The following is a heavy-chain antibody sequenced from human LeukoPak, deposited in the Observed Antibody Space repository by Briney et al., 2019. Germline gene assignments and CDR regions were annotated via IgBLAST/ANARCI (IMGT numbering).Heavy chain of an antibody. CDR2: IYYSGST. V-gene: IGHV4-31*03. D-gene: IGHD6-19*01. Sequence: PSQTLSLTCTVSSGSISSGGYYWSWIRQLPGKGLEWIGYIYYSGSTSYNPSLKSRVTISVDTSENQFSLTVSSVTAADTAVYYCARGHNSGWYNWFDPWGQGTLVTVSS. CDR1: SGSISSGGYY. CDR3: ARGHNSGWYNWFDP. J-gene: IGHJ5*02.